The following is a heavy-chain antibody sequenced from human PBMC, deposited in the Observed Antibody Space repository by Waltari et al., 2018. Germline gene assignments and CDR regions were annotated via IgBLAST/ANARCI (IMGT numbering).Heavy chain of an antibody. CDR2: ITGNAKNT. CDR3: AIYYSSGFFDY. Sequence: EVELLESGGDLVQPGGSLRLSCAASGLSFSNYGMSWGRQAPGKGRDWVSAITGNAKNTYYADSVKGRFTISRDNSKNTLYLQMNSLRADDTAVYYCAIYYSSGFFDYWGQGTLVTVSS. CDR1: GLSFSNYG. J-gene: IGHJ4*02. D-gene: IGHD3-10*01. V-gene: IGHV3-23*01.